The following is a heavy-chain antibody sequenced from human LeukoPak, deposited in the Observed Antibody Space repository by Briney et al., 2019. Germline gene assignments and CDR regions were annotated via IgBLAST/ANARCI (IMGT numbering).Heavy chain of an antibody. D-gene: IGHD3-22*01. V-gene: IGHV3-15*01. CDR2: IKTETDGGTT. Sequence: PGGSLRLSCEGSGFSFNYAWMSWVRQAPGKGLEWVGLIKTETDGGTTDYAAPVKGRFTISRDDSRNTLYLQMSSLKSEDTAVYYCTTDAWGDYYESSNGVYSYYYMDVWGKGTTVTVSS. CDR3: TTDAWGDYYESSNGVYSYYYMDV. CDR1: GFSFNYAW. J-gene: IGHJ6*03.